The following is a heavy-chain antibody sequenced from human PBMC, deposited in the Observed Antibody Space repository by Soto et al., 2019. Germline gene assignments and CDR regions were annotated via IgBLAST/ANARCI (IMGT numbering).Heavy chain of an antibody. V-gene: IGHV3-33*01. Sequence: GGSLRLSCAASGFTFSSYGMHWVRQAPGKGLERVAVIWYDGSNKYYADSVKGRFTISRDNSKNTLYLQMNSLRAEDTAVYYCARDPHSVDTAMVIRVYYYGMDVWGQGTTVTVSS. CDR3: ARDPHSVDTAMVIRVYYYGMDV. J-gene: IGHJ6*02. CDR2: IWYDGSNK. D-gene: IGHD5-18*01. CDR1: GFTFSSYG.